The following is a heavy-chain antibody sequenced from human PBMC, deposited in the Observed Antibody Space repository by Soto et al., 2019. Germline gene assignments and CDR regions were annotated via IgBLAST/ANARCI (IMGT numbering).Heavy chain of an antibody. J-gene: IGHJ5*02. CDR2: IYHSGST. D-gene: IGHD2-2*01. CDR3: ARDPGYCSSTSCYYGWFDP. V-gene: IGHV4-4*02. CDR1: SGSISSSNW. Sequence: QVQLQESGPGLVKPSGTLSLTCAVSSGSISSSNWWSWVRQPPGQGLEWIGEIYHSGSTNYNPSRKSRVTISVDKSKNPFSLKRSSVTAADTAVYYCARDPGYCSSTSCYYGWFDPWGQGTLVTVSS.